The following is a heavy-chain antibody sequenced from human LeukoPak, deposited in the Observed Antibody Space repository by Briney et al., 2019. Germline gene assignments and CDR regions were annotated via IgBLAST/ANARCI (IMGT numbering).Heavy chain of an antibody. CDR3: AKYTALVTTDY. CDR2: ISHSGGST. CDR1: GFTFSSYA. J-gene: IGHJ4*02. Sequence: GGSLRLSCAASGFTFSSYAMSWVRQAPGRGLEWVSAISHSGGSTYYADSVKGRFTISRDNSKNTLYLQMNSLRAEDTAVYYCAKYTALVTTDYWGQGTLVTVSS. D-gene: IGHD5-18*01. V-gene: IGHV3-23*01.